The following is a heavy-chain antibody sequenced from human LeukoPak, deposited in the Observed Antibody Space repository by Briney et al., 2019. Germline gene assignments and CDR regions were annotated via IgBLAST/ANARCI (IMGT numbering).Heavy chain of an antibody. J-gene: IGHJ4*02. CDR3: ARPRSYGPVTGFDY. CDR1: GGSVSRSSYY. Sequence: SETLSLTCTVSGGSVSRSSYYWGWIRQPPGKGLEWIGNIYYSGSTYYNPSLKSRVTISVDTSKNQFSLKLSSVTAADTAVYYCARPRSYGPVTGFDYWGQGTLVTVSS. V-gene: IGHV4-39*01. CDR2: IYYSGST. D-gene: IGHD5-18*01.